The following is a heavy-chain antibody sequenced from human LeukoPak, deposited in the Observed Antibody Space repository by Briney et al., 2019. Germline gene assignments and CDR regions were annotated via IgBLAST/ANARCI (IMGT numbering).Heavy chain of an antibody. V-gene: IGHV3-30*02. CDR1: GFPFSSYG. D-gene: IGHD1-1*01. Sequence: GGSLRLSCAASGFPFSSYGMHWVRQAPGKGLEWVAFIRYDGSNEYYVDSVKGRFTISGDNSKNTLYLQMNSLRAEDTAVYYCACPGTTGMTRRNYFDYWGQGILVTVSS. J-gene: IGHJ4*02. CDR2: IRYDGSNE. CDR3: ACPGTTGMTRRNYFDY.